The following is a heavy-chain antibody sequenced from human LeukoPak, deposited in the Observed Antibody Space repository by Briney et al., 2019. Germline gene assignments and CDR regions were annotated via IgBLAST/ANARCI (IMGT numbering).Heavy chain of an antibody. CDR1: GYRFTSYW. CDR3: ARFVGACSGGSCYSDY. Sequence: GESLKIFCRASGYRFTSYWIGWVRQMPGKGLEWMGIIYPGDSDTRYSPSFQGQVTISADKSINTAYLQWNSLKASDTAMYYCARFVGACSGGSCYSDYWGEGTLVTVSS. CDR2: IYPGDSDT. J-gene: IGHJ4*02. V-gene: IGHV5-51*01. D-gene: IGHD2-15*01.